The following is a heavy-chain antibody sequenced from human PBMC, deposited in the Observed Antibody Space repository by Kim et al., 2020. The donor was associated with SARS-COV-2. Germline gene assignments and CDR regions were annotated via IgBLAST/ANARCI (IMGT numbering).Heavy chain of an antibody. CDR1: GASISSYY. Sequence: SETLSLTCSVSGASISSYYWSWIRQPPGKGLEWIGYSYYSGSTNYNPSLKSRVTMSVDTSKNQFSLLLSSVTAADTAVYYCARLYSSGWCLYYWGQGTLVTVSS. J-gene: IGHJ4*02. CDR2: SYYSGST. CDR3: ARLYSSGWCLYY. V-gene: IGHV4-59*01. D-gene: IGHD6-19*01.